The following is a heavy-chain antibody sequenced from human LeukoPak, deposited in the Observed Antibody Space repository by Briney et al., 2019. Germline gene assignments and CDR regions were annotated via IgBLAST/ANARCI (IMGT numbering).Heavy chain of an antibody. Sequence: PGGSLRLSCAASGFTFTTFWMSWVRQAPGRGLEWVAIINQDGSDKVYVDSVKGRFTISRDNPKNSLFLQLNSLRAEDTAVYYCARATRSVDYWGQGTLVTVSS. CDR3: ARATRSVDY. V-gene: IGHV3-7*04. CDR2: INQDGSDK. CDR1: GFTFTTFW. J-gene: IGHJ4*02.